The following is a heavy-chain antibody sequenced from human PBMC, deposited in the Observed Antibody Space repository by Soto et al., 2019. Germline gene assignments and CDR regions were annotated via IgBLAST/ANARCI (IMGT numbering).Heavy chain of an antibody. CDR1: GFTFSSYG. Sequence: QVQLVESGGGVVQPGRSLRLSCAASGFTFSSYGMHWVRQAPGKGLEWVAVIWYDGSNKYYADSVKGRFTISRDNSKNTLYLEMNSLRAEATAVYYCADARGVVTAIPVYWGQGTLVTVSS. D-gene: IGHD2-21*02. CDR3: ADARGVVTAIPVY. V-gene: IGHV3-33*01. J-gene: IGHJ4*02. CDR2: IWYDGSNK.